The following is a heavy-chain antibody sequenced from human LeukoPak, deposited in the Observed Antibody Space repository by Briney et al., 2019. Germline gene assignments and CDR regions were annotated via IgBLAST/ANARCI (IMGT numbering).Heavy chain of an antibody. CDR3: ARAGGTYYGIAFDI. CDR1: GGTFSSYA. D-gene: IGHD1-26*01. V-gene: IGHV1-69*13. J-gene: IGHJ3*02. CDR2: IIPIFGTA. Sequence: ASVKVSCKASGGTFSSYAISWVRQAPGQGLEWMGGIIPIFGTANYAQKFQGRVTITADESTSTAYMELSSLRSEDTAVYYCARAGGTYYGIAFDIWGQGTMVTVSS.